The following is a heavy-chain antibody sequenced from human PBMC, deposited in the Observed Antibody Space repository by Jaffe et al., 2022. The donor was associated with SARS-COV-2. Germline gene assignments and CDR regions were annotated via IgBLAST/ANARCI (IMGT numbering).Heavy chain of an antibody. CDR2: IYYSGST. CDR1: GGSISSYY. Sequence: QVQLQESGPGLVKPSETLSLTCTVSGGSISSYYWSWIRQPPGKGLEWIGYIYYSGSTNYNPSLKSRVTISVDTSKNQFSLKLSSVTAADTAVYYCARVRTERLDLDAFDIWGQGTMVTVSS. J-gene: IGHJ3*02. D-gene: IGHD6-19*01. CDR3: ARVRTERLDLDAFDI. V-gene: IGHV4-59*01.